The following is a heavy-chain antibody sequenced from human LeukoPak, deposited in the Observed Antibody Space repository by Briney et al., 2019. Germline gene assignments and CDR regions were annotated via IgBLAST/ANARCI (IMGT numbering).Heavy chain of an antibody. D-gene: IGHD3-22*01. Sequence: PSETLSLTCNVSGDSLGYYYWTWSRQPPGKGLEWIGYIYYTGSTNYNPSLKSRVTISVDTSKNQFFLKLSSVTAADTALYFCARLTTYSFDTNGYSAFDSWGQGTLVTVSS. CDR1: GDSLGYYY. CDR2: IYYTGST. V-gene: IGHV4-59*01. CDR3: ARLTTYSFDTNGYSAFDS. J-gene: IGHJ4*02.